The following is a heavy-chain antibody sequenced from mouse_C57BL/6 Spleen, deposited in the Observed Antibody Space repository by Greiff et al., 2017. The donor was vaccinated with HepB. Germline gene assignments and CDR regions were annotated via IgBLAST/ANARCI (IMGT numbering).Heavy chain of an antibody. CDR3: ARPYYYGSSYWFAY. CDR1: GYTFTDYN. D-gene: IGHD1-1*01. CDR2: INPNNGGT. Sequence: EVKLMESGPELVKPGASVKMSCKASGYTFTDYNMHWVKQSHGKSLEWIGYINPNNGGTSYNQKFKGKATLTVNKSSSTAYMELRSLTSEDSAVYYCARPYYYGSSYWFAYWGQGTLVTVSA. V-gene: IGHV1-22*01. J-gene: IGHJ3*01.